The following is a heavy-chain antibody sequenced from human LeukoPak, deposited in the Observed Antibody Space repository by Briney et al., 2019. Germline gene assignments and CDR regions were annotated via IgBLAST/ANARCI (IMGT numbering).Heavy chain of an antibody. CDR2: ISGNGGST. Sequence: PGGSLRLSCAASGFTFNSYAMHWVRQAPGKGLEYVSAISGNGGSTYYANSVKGRFTISRDNSKNTLYLQMGSLRDEDMAVYYCARGPGPTYYYYYYVNVGGKGTTVTVSS. J-gene: IGHJ6*03. CDR3: ARGPGPTYYYYYYVNV. V-gene: IGHV3-64*01. CDR1: GFTFNSYA.